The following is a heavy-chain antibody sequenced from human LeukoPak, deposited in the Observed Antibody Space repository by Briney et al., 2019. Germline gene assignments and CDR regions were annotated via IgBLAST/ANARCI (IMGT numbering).Heavy chain of an antibody. Sequence: GGSLRLSCAASGFTFSSYWMHWVRQAPGKGPVWVSRINRDGSSTSYADSVKGRFTISRDNAKNTVYLQMNSLRAEDTAVYYCARGAKDGYSSWNYWGQGTLVTVSS. CDR2: INRDGSST. CDR1: GFTFSSYW. J-gene: IGHJ4*02. D-gene: IGHD5-18*01. V-gene: IGHV3-74*01. CDR3: ARGAKDGYSSWNY.